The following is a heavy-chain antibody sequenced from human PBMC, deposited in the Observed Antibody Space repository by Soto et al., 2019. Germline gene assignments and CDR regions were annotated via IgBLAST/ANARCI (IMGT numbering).Heavy chain of an antibody. V-gene: IGHV3-7*01. Sequence: GGSLRLSCAASGFTFSSYWMSWVRQAPGKGLEWVANIKQDGSEKYYVDSVKGRFTISRDNAKNSLYLQMNSLRAEDTAVYYCARVRPQGLGAFDIWGQGTMVTVSS. CDR1: GFTFSSYW. J-gene: IGHJ3*02. CDR3: ARVRPQGLGAFDI. CDR2: IKQDGSEK. D-gene: IGHD2-15*01.